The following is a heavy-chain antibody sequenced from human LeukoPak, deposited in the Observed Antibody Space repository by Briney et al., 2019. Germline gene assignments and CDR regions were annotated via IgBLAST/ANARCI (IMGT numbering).Heavy chain of an antibody. Sequence: GGSLRLSCAASGFIFSSYGMHWVRQAPGKGLEWVAVISYGGSDKYYVDSVKGRYTISRDNSKNTLYLQMNSLRAEDTAVYYCAKDSRGANYDILTGTRTGGMDVWGQGTTVTVSS. D-gene: IGHD3-9*01. J-gene: IGHJ6*02. CDR3: AKDSRGANYDILTGTRTGGMDV. CDR1: GFIFSSYG. V-gene: IGHV3-30*18. CDR2: ISYGGSDK.